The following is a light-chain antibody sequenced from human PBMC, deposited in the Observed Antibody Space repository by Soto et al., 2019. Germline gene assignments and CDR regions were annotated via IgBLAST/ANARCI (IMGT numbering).Light chain of an antibody. V-gene: IGKV1-5*01. CDR3: QQYNSSPWT. J-gene: IGKJ1*01. CDR1: QSINTW. Sequence: DIQMTQSPSVLSASVGDRVTITCRATQSINTWLAWYQQKPGKAPKLLIYDASSLQSGVSSRFRGSGSGTEFTLTVSSLQPDDFATYYCQQYNSSPWTFGQGTNVDIK. CDR2: DAS.